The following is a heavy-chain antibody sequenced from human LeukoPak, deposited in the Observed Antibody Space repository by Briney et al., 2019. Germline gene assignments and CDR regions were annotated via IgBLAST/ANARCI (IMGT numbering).Heavy chain of an antibody. CDR2: TYYRSKWYS. Sequence: SQTLSLTCATSGDSVSSNSAAWNWIRQSPSRGLEWLGRTYYRSKWYSDYAVSLKSRITINPDTSKNHFSLHLSSVTPEDTALYYCARDLDGFEYWGQGTLVTVSS. CDR1: GDSVSSNSAA. J-gene: IGHJ4*02. CDR3: ARDLDGFEY. V-gene: IGHV6-1*01.